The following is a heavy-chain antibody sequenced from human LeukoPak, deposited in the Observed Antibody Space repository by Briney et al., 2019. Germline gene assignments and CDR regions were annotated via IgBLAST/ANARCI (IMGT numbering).Heavy chain of an antibody. J-gene: IGHJ4*02. V-gene: IGHV3-66*02. D-gene: IGHD3-16*01. CDR1: GLTVSINY. CDR2: IYTDGRT. Sequence: TGGSLRLSCAASGLTVSINYMTWLRQAPEKGLKCVSVIYTDGRTYYADSVRGRFTISRDNSKNTVYLQMNTLTTEDTAVYYCARVDTGRGGGWVPFDYWGQGTPVTVSS. CDR3: ARVDTGRGGGWVPFDY.